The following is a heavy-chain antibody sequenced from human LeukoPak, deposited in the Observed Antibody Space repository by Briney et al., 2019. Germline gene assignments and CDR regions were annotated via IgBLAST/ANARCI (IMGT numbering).Heavy chain of an antibody. CDR2: IYPGDSDI. CDR1: GYSFTTYC. V-gene: IGHV5-51*01. Sequence: KPGESLKISCKGSGYSFTTYCIAWMRQMPGKGLEWMGIIYPGDSDIRYSPSFQGQVTISADNSITTAYLQWNRLEASDTATYYCARSGSRREYYFDYWGQGTPVTVSS. D-gene: IGHD1-26*01. J-gene: IGHJ4*02. CDR3: ARSGSRREYYFDY.